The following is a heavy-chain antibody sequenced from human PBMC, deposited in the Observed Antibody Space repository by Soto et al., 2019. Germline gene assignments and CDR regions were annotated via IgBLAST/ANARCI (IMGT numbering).Heavy chain of an antibody. Sequence: SETLSLTCTVSGGSISCGGYYWSWIRQHPGKGLEWIGYIYYSGSTYYNPSLKSQVTISVDTSKNQFSLKLSSVTAADTAVYYCARGHYYDSSGYYYFDYWGQGTLVTVSS. CDR3: ARGHYYDSSGYYYFDY. CDR2: IYYSGST. D-gene: IGHD3-22*01. V-gene: IGHV4-31*01. J-gene: IGHJ4*02. CDR1: GGSISCGGYY.